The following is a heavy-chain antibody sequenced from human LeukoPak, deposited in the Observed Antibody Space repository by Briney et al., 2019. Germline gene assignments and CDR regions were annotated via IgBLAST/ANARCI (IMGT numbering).Heavy chain of an antibody. CDR2: IKQDGREK. Sequence: GGSLRLSCAASGFTFSSYWMSWVRQAPGKGLEWVANIKQDGREKYYVDSVKGRFTISRDNAKNSLYLQMNSLRDDDTALYYCARRPYSDTSGRLSDVWGQGTTVTVSS. CDR1: GFTFSSYW. CDR3: ARRPYSDTSGRLSDV. J-gene: IGHJ6*02. V-gene: IGHV3-7*01. D-gene: IGHD3-22*01.